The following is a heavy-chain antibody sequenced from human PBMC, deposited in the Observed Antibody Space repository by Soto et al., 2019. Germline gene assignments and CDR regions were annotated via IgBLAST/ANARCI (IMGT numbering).Heavy chain of an antibody. J-gene: IGHJ4*02. D-gene: IGHD2-21*02. V-gene: IGHV1-69*01. CDR3: AREPPREYDIGGDGDF. CDR1: GGNFNTYA. Sequence: QVQLVQSGAEVKKPGSSVKVSCQASGGNFNTYAIHWVRQAPGQGLEWMGGIILTLGRTYYAQKFQGRLTITADESTATAYMELSRLRSEDTAIFYCAREPPREYDIGGDGDFWGQGTLVTVSS. CDR2: IILTLGRT.